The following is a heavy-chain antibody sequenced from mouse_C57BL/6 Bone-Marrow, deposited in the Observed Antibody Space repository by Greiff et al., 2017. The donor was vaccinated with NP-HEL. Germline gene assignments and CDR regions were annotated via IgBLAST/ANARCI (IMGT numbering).Heavy chain of an antibody. V-gene: IGHV3-6*01. Sequence: EVQLQQSGPGLVKPSQSLSLTCSVTGYSITSGYYWNWIRQFPGNKLEWMGYISYDGSNNYNPSLKNRITITRDTSKNQFFLKLNSVTTEVTATYYCARRWLQTTYYFDYWGQGTTLTVSS. CDR2: ISYDGSN. D-gene: IGHD2-3*01. CDR3: ARRWLQTTYYFDY. J-gene: IGHJ2*01. CDR1: GYSITSGYY.